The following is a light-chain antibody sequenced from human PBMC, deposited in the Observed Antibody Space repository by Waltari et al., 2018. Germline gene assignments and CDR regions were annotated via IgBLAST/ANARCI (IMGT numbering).Light chain of an antibody. J-gene: IGLJ2*01. CDR2: EGS. Sequence: QSALTQPASVSGSPGQSINISCTGTSSDVGSYNLVSWYQQHPGKAPKLMIYEGSKRPSGVSNRFSGSKSGNTASLTISGLQAEDEADYYCCSYAGSSTFEGVVFGGGTKLTVL. CDR1: SSDVGSYNL. V-gene: IGLV2-23*03. CDR3: CSYAGSSTFEGVV.